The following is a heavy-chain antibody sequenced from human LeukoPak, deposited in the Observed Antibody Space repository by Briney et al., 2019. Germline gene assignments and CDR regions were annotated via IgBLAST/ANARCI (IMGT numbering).Heavy chain of an antibody. CDR3: AREESSSSGYYFDY. Sequence: GGSLRLSCAASGFTFSSYGMHWVRQAPGKGLEWVSSISSTGSSKYYADSVKGRFTISRDNAKNSLYLQMNSLRAEDTAVYYCAREESSSSGYYFDYWGQGALVTVSS. V-gene: IGHV3-21*01. CDR1: GFTFSSYG. D-gene: IGHD6-6*01. CDR2: ISSTGSSK. J-gene: IGHJ4*02.